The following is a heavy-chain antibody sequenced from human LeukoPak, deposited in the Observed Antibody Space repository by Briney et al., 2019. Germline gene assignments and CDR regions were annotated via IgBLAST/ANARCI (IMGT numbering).Heavy chain of an antibody. J-gene: IGHJ4*01. CDR3: AKKLLPPPFGY. V-gene: IGHV3-30*18. CDR2: ISYDGSNK. Sequence: QTGGSLRLSCAASGFTFSSYGMHWVRQAPGKGLEWVAVISYDGSNKYYADSVKGRFTISRDNSKNTLYLQMNSLRAEDTAVYYCAKKLLPPPFGYRGPGTLVTVSS. D-gene: IGHD6-6*01. CDR1: GFTFSSYG.